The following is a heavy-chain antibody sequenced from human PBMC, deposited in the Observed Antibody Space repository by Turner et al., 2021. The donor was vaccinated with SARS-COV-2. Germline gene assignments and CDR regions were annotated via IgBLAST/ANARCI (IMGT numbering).Heavy chain of an antibody. CDR1: GYTLTEIF. D-gene: IGHD2-2*01. CDR3: ATDPLGWASYDY. CDR2: FDPEDRET. V-gene: IGHV1-24*01. Sequence: QVQLVQSGAGMKKPGASVKVSCKVSGYTLTEIFIHWVRQAPGKGLEWMGGFDPEDRETIYAQKFQGRVTMTEDTSTDIAYMELSSLSSDDTAVYYCATDPLGWASYDYWGQGTLVTVSS. J-gene: IGHJ4*02.